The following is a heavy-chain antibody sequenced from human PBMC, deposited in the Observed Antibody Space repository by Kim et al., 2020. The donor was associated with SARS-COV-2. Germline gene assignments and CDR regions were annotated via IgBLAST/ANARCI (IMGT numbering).Heavy chain of an antibody. CDR3: ARVCYDLWSGQSDYGMDV. CDR1: GGSISSGYY. CDR2: IYYTGST. D-gene: IGHD3-3*01. Sequence: SETLSLTCTVSGGSISSGYYLNWIRQHPGKGLEWIGYIYYTGSTYYNPSLKSRVTISLDTSKSQFSLKLSSVTAADTAVYYCARVCYDLWSGQSDYGMDVWGQGTTVTVSS. J-gene: IGHJ6*02. V-gene: IGHV4-31*03.